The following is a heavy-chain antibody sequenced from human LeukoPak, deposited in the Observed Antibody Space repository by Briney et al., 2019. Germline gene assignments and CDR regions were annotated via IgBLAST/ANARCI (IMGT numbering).Heavy chain of an antibody. CDR2: IYTSGST. Sequence: SETLSLTCTVSGGSISSGSYYWSWIRQPAGKGLEWIGRIYTSGSTNYNPSLKSRVTISVDTSKNQFSLKLSSVTAADTAVYYCARAFRSSLGGSGYFDYWGQGTLVTVSS. CDR3: ARAFRSSLGGSGYFDY. CDR1: GGSISSGSYY. J-gene: IGHJ4*02. V-gene: IGHV4-61*02. D-gene: IGHD6-6*01.